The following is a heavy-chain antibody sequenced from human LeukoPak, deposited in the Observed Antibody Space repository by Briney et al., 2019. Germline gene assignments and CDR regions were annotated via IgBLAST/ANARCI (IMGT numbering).Heavy chain of an antibody. CDR1: GFTFSSYA. Sequence: PGGSLRLSCAASGFTFSSYAMSWVRQAPGKGLEWVSAISGSGGSTYYADSVKGRFTISRDNSKNTLYLKMNSLRAEDTAVYYCAKYLFSYYYYGMDVWGQGTTVTVSS. CDR3: AKYLFSYYYYGMDV. V-gene: IGHV3-23*01. CDR2: ISGSGGST. D-gene: IGHD3-3*01. J-gene: IGHJ6*02.